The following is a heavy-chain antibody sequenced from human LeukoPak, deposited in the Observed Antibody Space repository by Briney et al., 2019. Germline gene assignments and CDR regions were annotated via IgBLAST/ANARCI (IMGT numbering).Heavy chain of an antibody. CDR2: INPNSGGT. CDR1: GYTFTGYY. CDR3: PCTLRGGGNNWFDP. D-gene: IGHD3-16*01. V-gene: IGHV1-2*05. J-gene: IGHJ5*02. Sequence: ASVKVSCKASGYTFTGYYMHWVRQAPGQGLEWMGRINPNSGGTNYAHKFQGRVTMTRDTSISTAYMELSSLRSDDTDVSSCPCTLRGGGNNWFDPWGQGTLVTVSS.